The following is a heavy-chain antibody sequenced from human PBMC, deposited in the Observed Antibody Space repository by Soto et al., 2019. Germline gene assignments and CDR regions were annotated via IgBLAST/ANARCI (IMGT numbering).Heavy chain of an antibody. J-gene: IGHJ4*02. V-gene: IGHV3-53*02. CDR3: VRDPVGATGLFDY. CDR1: GFTVSSNY. D-gene: IGHD1-26*01. Sequence: EVQLVETGGGLIQPGGSLRLSCAASGFTVSSNYMSWVRQAPGRGLEWVSLIYSGGTTYYADSVKGRFTISRDNSKNTLYLQMNSLRAEDTAVYYCVRDPVGATGLFDYWGQGTLVTVSS. CDR2: IYSGGTT.